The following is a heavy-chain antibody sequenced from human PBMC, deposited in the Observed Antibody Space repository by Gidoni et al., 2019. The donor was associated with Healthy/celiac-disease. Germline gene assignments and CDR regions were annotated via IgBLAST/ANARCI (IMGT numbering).Heavy chain of an antibody. Sequence: VQLVQSGAEVNKPGESLKISCKGSGYSFTIYWIGWVRQMPGQGLEWMGIIYPGDSDTRYSPSFQGQVTISADKSISTAYLQWSSLKASDTAMYYCARRRVITMIEWWDFDLWGRGTLVTVSS. CDR3: ARRRVITMIEWWDFDL. D-gene: IGHD3-22*01. V-gene: IGHV5-51*01. CDR1: GYSFTIYW. J-gene: IGHJ2*01. CDR2: IYPGDSDT.